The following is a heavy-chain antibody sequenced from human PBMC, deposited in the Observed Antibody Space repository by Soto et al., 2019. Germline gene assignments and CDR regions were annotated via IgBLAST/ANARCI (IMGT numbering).Heavy chain of an antibody. CDR1: GFSPSTNGVG. D-gene: IGHD6-25*01. CDR3: AHRLCDSSCYWDVGFFDS. Sequence: QITLKESGPTLVQPTQTLTLTCTFSGFSPSTNGVGVGWIRQPPGKAPECLALIYWDNDKRYSPSLKSRLSVSKDTSKNQVVLTMTNMDRADTGTYYCAHRLCDSSCYWDVGFFDSWGQGALVTVSS. CDR2: IYWDNDK. V-gene: IGHV2-5*02. J-gene: IGHJ4*02.